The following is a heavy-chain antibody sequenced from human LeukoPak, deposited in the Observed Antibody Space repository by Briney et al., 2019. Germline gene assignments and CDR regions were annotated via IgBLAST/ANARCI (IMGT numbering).Heavy chain of an antibody. CDR3: ARGDDSSGYFYSYFDY. Sequence: GGSLRLSCAGSGFTFSSYALSWIRQAPGKGLEWVSTISGSGRSTFNADSVQGRFTISRDNSKNTLDLQMNSLRTEDTAMYYCARGDDSSGYFYSYFDYWGQGTLVTVSS. J-gene: IGHJ4*02. D-gene: IGHD3-22*01. CDR2: ISGSGRST. V-gene: IGHV3-23*01. CDR1: GFTFSSYA.